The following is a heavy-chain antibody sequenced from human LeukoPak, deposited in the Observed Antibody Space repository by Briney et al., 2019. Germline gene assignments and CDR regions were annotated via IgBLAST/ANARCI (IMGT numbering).Heavy chain of an antibody. J-gene: IGHJ3*02. Sequence: SQTLSLTCTVSGGSISSGGYYWSWIRQPPGKGLEWIGYIYHSGSTYYNPSLKSRVTISVDRSKNQFSLKLSSVTAADTAVYYCAGGDYYGSGSYLNHRKNAFDIWGQGTMVTVSS. CDR2: IYHSGST. CDR3: AGGDYYGSGSYLNHRKNAFDI. V-gene: IGHV4-30-2*01. D-gene: IGHD3-10*01. CDR1: GGSISSGGYY.